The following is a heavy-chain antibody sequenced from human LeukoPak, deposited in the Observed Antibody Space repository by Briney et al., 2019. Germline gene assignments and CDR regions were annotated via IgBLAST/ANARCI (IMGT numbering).Heavy chain of an antibody. V-gene: IGHV3-23*01. CDR3: TKSYSDYYFYYYMDV. CDR1: GFTFSNYG. J-gene: IGHJ6*03. Sequence: GGSLRLSCAASGFTFSNYGMSWVRQAPGKGLEWVSTLSRSGDSPYYADSVKGRFTISRDNSKNTVYLQMNSLRTEDTAVYYCTKSYSDYYFYYYMDVWGKGTTVTISS. CDR2: LSRSGDSP. D-gene: IGHD4-17*01.